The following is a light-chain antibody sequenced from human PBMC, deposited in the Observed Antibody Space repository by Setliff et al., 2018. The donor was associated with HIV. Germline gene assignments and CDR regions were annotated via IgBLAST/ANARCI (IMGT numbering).Light chain of an antibody. CDR3: CSYAGTDTYI. J-gene: IGLJ1*01. V-gene: IGLV2-11*01. CDR2: DVA. CDR1: TSDVAVYNY. Sequence: QSALAQPRSVSGSPGQSVTISCTGSTSDVAVYNYVSWYQQHPGTAPKLVIYDVAKRPSGVPDRFSGSKSGDTASLTIPGLQSEDEADYYCCSYAGTDTYIFGTGTKVTVL.